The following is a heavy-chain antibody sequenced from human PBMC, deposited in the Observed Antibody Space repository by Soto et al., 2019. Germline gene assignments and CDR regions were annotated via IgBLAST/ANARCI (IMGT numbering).Heavy chain of an antibody. CDR3: VRIRYQLPSSVLWLDP. D-gene: IGHD3-16*01. J-gene: IGHJ5*02. V-gene: IGHV4-34*01. Sequence: SESLSLTCAVYGGFLSESYWTWIRQPPGKGLEWIGEINHVGGTNYNPSLKSRVTMSVDTSQNQFSLRLISVTAADTAMYFCVRIRYQLPSSVLWLDPWGQGTPVTVSS. CDR1: GGFLSESY. CDR2: INHVGGT.